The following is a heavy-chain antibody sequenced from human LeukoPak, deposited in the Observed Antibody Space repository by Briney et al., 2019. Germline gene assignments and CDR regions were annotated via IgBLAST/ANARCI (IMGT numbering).Heavy chain of an antibody. CDR1: GFTFSSYW. D-gene: IGHD6-19*01. CDR3: ARVLAVAGSSILRS. V-gene: IGHV3-74*01. Sequence: PGGSLRLSCAASGFTFSSYWMHWVRQVPGKGLVWLSRISSDGSSTDYADSVKGRFTTSRDNTKNTLYLQMNSLRVEDTAVYYCARVLAVAGSSILRSWGQGTLVTVSS. CDR2: ISSDGSST. J-gene: IGHJ5*02.